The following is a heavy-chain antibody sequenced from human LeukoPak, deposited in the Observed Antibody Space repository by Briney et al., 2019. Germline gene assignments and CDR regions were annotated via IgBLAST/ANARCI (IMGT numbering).Heavy chain of an antibody. D-gene: IGHD2-21*02. Sequence: KPSETLSLTCTVSGGSISSYYWSWIRQPPGKGLEWIGYVYYSGTTNYNPSLESRVTISVDTSKNQFSLKLTSVAAADTAVYYCARHGTAAGPFQLWGQGTLVTVSS. J-gene: IGHJ1*01. V-gene: IGHV4-59*08. CDR3: ARHGTAAGPFQL. CDR2: VYYSGTT. CDR1: GGSISSYY.